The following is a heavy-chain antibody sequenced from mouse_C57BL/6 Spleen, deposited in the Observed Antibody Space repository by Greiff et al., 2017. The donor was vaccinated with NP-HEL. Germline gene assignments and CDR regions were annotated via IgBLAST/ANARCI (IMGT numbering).Heavy chain of an antibody. CDR1: GFNIKDDY. J-gene: IGHJ3*01. CDR3: TFYYDYDPFAY. D-gene: IGHD2-4*01. V-gene: IGHV14-4*01. Sequence: EVQLQQSGAELVRPGASVKLSCTASGFNIKDDYMHWVKQRPEQGLEWIGWIDPENGDTEYASKFQGKATITADTSSNTAYLQLSSLTSEDTAVYYCTFYYDYDPFAYWGLGTLVTVSA. CDR2: IDPENGDT.